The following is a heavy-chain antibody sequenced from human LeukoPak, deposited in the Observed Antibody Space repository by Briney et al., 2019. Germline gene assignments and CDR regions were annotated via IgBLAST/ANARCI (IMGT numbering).Heavy chain of an antibody. J-gene: IGHJ4*02. D-gene: IGHD3-3*01. CDR2: IYYSGST. V-gene: IGHV4-39*07. CDR3: AAGVDFWSGYYFDY. CDR1: GGSISSSSYY. Sequence: SETLSLTCTVSGGSISSSSYYWGWIRQPPGKGLEWIGIIYYSGSTNYNPSLKSRVTISVDTSKNQFSLKLSSVTAADTAVYYCAAGVDFWSGYYFDYWGQGTLVTVSS.